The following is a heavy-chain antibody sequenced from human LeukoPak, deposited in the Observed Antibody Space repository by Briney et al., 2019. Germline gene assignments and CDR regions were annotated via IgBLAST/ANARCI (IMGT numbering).Heavy chain of an antibody. V-gene: IGHV3-23*01. CDR2: ISGSGAGS. CDR1: GFTFSSYA. CDR3: ARDPRNPELIAVAGVLDY. J-gene: IGHJ4*02. D-gene: IGHD6-19*01. Sequence: GALRLSCAASGFTFSSYAMSWVRQAPGKGLEWVSVISGSGAGSYYADSVKGRFTISRDNSKNTLYLQMNSLRAEDTAVYYCARDPRNPELIAVAGVLDYWGQGTLVTVSS.